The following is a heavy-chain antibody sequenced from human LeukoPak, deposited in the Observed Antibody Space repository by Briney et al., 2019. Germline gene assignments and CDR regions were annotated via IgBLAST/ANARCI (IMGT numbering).Heavy chain of an antibody. J-gene: IGHJ4*02. CDR1: GGSISSYY. CDR3: ARGSQLWLPSDY. Sequence: SETLSLTCTVSGGSISSYYWSWIRQPPGKGLEWIGYIYYSGSTNYNPSLKSRVTISVDTSKNLFSLKLSSVTAADTAVYYCARGSQLWLPSDYWGQGTLVTVSS. V-gene: IGHV4-59*01. CDR2: IYYSGST. D-gene: IGHD5-18*01.